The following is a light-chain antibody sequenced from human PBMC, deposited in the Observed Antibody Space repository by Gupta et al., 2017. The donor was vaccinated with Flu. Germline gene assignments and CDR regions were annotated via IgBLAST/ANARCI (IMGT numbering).Light chain of an antibody. CDR2: EAS. V-gene: IGKV1-33*01. Sequence: PSSLSASVGDRVTITCQASQAITKYLSWSQQKPGKAPKVLIYEASNLEVGVPSRFRGRASGTDFTLTITNLKPEDIATYYCQQYDNVRLTFGGGTKVEI. J-gene: IGKJ4*01. CDR3: QQYDNVRLT. CDR1: QAITKY.